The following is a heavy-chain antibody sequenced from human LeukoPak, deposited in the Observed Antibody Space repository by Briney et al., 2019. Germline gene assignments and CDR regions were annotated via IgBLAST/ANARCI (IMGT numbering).Heavy chain of an antibody. J-gene: IGHJ4*02. CDR3: ARGGPLGDTNRFDF. Sequence: GGSLRLSCAASGFTFSSYSMNWVRQAPGKGLEWVALLAYDGTNEYYTNSVKGRFTISRDNSKNTVPLQMNNLRLDDTAVYYCARGGPLGDTNRFDFWGQGTLITVSS. CDR2: LAYDGTNE. CDR1: GFTFSSYS. V-gene: IGHV3-30*03. D-gene: IGHD2-8*01.